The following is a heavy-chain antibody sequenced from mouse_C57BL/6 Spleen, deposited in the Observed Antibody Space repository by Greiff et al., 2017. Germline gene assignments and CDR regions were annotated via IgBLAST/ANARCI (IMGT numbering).Heavy chain of an antibody. Sequence: VQLLQSGPGLVKPGDSVKISCKASGYLFTGYFTNWVMQSHGKSLEWIGCISPYNGDTFYNQEFKGRATLTVDKSSSTAHLELRSLISEDSAVYYCAREDGNAMDYWGQGTSVTVSS. CDR1: GYLFTGYF. D-gene: IGHD2-3*01. V-gene: IGHV1-20*01. CDR2: ISPYNGDT. J-gene: IGHJ4*01. CDR3: AREDGNAMDY.